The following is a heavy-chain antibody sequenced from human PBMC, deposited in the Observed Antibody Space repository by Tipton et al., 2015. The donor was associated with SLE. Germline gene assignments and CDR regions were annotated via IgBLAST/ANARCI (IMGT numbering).Heavy chain of an antibody. D-gene: IGHD2-2*01. CDR1: GFSFHFYA. CDR2: ISNSGARV. CDR3: AKNVRGGSSDPPPH. J-gene: IGHJ4*02. Sequence: GSLRLSCKTSGFSFHFYAMRWVRQAPGQGLEWVSSISNSGARVDYADSVKGRFTISRDNSKNILYLQMNSLRGEDTAVYYCAKNVRGGSSDPPPHWGQGTLVIVSS. V-gene: IGHV3-23*01.